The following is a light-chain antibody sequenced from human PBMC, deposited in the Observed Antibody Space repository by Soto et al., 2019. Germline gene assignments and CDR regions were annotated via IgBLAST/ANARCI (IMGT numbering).Light chain of an antibody. CDR1: SSNIGSNY. Sequence: QSVLTQPPSVSAAPGQRVTISCTGSSSNIGSNYVSWYQQLPGTAPKLLICDDNNRPSGIPDRFSGSKSGTSATLGITGLQTGDEAEYYCGTWDTSRGIGGVGTGTKLTVL. CDR2: DDN. V-gene: IGLV1-51*01. CDR3: GTWDTSRGIGG. J-gene: IGLJ1*01.